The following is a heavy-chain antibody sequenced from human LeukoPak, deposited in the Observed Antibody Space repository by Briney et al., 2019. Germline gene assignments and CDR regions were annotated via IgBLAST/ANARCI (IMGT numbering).Heavy chain of an antibody. D-gene: IGHD1-1*01. J-gene: IGHJ4*02. CDR1: GGSISSYY. Sequence: PSETLSLTCTVSGGSISSYYWSWIRQPAGKGLEGIGRIYISGSTNYNPSLKSRVTMSVDTSKNQFSLKLSSVTAADTAVYYCARDRGTWNDDGFDYWGQATLVTVSS. V-gene: IGHV4-4*07. CDR2: IYISGST. CDR3: ARDRGTWNDDGFDY.